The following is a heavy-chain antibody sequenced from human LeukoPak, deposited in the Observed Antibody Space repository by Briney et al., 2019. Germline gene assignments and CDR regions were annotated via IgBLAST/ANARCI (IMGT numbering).Heavy chain of an antibody. D-gene: IGHD3-3*01. J-gene: IGHJ6*02. CDR1: GFRFSSHW. Sequence: GGSLRLSCAASGFRFSSHWINWVRQGPGKGLEWVAKIEQDGSEKKYVDSVMGRFTISRDNAKNSLYLQMNSLRVEDTAVYYCARDKLFGVVMPHKFYGMDVWGQGTTVTVSS. CDR2: IEQDGSEK. V-gene: IGHV3-7*01. CDR3: ARDKLFGVVMPHKFYGMDV.